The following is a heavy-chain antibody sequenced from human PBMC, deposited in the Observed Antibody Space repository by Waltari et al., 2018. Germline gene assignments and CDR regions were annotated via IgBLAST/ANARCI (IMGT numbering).Heavy chain of an antibody. Sequence: QVQLVESGGGVVQPGTSLRLSCFASGFNFNSYTMHWVRQAPGKGLEWVGVISYDGYNKYYGDSVRGRFTMSRDNSKNTLYLEMNSLRIDDTAVYYCARPHYTNLNYFDPWGQGTLVTVSS. CDR1: GFNFNSYT. D-gene: IGHD1-7*01. CDR3: ARPHYTNLNYFDP. V-gene: IGHV3-30-3*01. CDR2: ISYDGYNK. J-gene: IGHJ5*02.